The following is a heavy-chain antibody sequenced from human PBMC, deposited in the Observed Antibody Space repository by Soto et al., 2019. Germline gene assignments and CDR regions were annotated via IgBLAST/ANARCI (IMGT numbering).Heavy chain of an antibody. J-gene: IGHJ4*02. CDR3: AGRWGSGYADY. Sequence: QLQLQESGPGLVKPSETLSLTCTVSGGSISSSSYYWGWIRQPPGKGLEWIGSIYYSGSTYYNPSLKSRVTISVDTSKNQYSLKLSSVTAADTAVYYCAGRWGSGYADYWGQGTLVTVSS. D-gene: IGHD3-22*01. CDR1: GGSISSSSYY. V-gene: IGHV4-39*01. CDR2: IYYSGST.